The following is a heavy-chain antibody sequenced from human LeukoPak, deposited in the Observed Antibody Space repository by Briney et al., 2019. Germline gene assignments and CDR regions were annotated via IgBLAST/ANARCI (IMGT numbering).Heavy chain of an antibody. J-gene: IGHJ5*02. CDR3: ARDRLTIRTLFDP. CDR2: INHSGST. D-gene: IGHD1-14*01. V-gene: IGHV4-34*01. Sequence: SETLSLTCAVYGASFSGYYWSWIRQPPGKGLEWIGEINHSGSTNYNPSLKSRVTISVDTSKNQFSLKLSSVTAADTAVYYCARDRLTIRTLFDPWGQGTLVTVSS. CDR1: GASFSGYY.